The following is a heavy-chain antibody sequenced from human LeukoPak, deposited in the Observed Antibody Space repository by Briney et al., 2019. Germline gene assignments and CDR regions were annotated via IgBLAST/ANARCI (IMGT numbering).Heavy chain of an antibody. CDR3: AREGNYYYYYMDV. Sequence: GGSLRLSCAASGFTISSYEMHWVRQAPGKGLEWVSYISSSSSTIYYADSVKGRFTISRDNAKNSLYLQMNSLRAEDTAVYYCAREGNYYYYYMDVWGKGTTVTVSS. CDR1: GFTISSYE. J-gene: IGHJ6*03. CDR2: ISSSSSTI. V-gene: IGHV3-48*01.